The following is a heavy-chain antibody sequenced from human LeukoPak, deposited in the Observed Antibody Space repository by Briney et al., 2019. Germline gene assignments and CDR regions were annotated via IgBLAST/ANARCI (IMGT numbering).Heavy chain of an antibody. Sequence: PGGSLRLSCAASGFTFSSYGMHWVRQAPGKGLEWVAFIRYDGSNKYYADSVKGRFTISRDNSKNTLYLQKNSLRAEDTAVYYCAKNSLRVWRAPLDIWGQGTIVTVS. D-gene: IGHD4-23*01. V-gene: IGHV3-30*02. CDR2: IRYDGSNK. CDR3: AKNSLRVWRAPLDI. J-gene: IGHJ3*02. CDR1: GFTFSSYG.